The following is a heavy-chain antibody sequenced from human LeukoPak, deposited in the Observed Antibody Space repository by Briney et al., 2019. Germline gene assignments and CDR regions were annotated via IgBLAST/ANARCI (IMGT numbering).Heavy chain of an antibody. Sequence: SETLSLTCAVYGGSFSGYYWSWIRQPPGKGLEWIGEINHSGSTNYNPSLKSRVTISVDTSKNQFSLKLSSVTAADTAVYYCARISIAVVPAYFDYWGQGTLVTVSS. CDR1: GGSFSGYY. CDR3: ARISIAVVPAYFDY. V-gene: IGHV4-34*01. D-gene: IGHD2-2*01. CDR2: INHSGST. J-gene: IGHJ4*02.